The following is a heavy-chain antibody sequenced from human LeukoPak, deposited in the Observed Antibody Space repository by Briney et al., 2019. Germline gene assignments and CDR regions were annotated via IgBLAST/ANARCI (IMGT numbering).Heavy chain of an antibody. V-gene: IGHV4-59*01. CDR3: ASRPADSTWYGVFDY. J-gene: IGHJ4*02. CDR2: VFYPGST. D-gene: IGHD6-13*01. Sequence: SETLSRTCTVSGGSISSYYWSWIRQPPGKGLEWIGYVFYPGSTNYNPSLKSRVTMSLDTSRDQFSLRLTSVTAADTAIYYCASRPADSTWYGVFDYWSQGTLVTVSS. CDR1: GGSISSYY.